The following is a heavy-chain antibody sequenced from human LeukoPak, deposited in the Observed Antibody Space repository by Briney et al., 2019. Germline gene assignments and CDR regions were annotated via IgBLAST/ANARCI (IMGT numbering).Heavy chain of an antibody. CDR1: GGSFSGYY. CDR2: INHSGST. V-gene: IGHV4-34*01. J-gene: IGHJ5*02. Sequence: SETLSLTCAVYGGSFSGYYWSWIRQPPGKGLEWIGEINHSGSTNYNPSLKSRVTISVDTSKNQFSLKLSSVTAADTAVYYCAREHIVVVTAIHWFDPWGQGTLVTVSS. D-gene: IGHD2-21*02. CDR3: AREHIVVVTAIHWFDP.